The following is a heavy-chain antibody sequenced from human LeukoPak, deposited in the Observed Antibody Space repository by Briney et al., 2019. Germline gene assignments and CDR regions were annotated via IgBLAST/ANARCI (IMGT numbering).Heavy chain of an antibody. J-gene: IGHJ4*02. CDR2: INPNSGGT. Sequence: GASVKVSCKASGYTFTGYYMHWVRQAPGQGLEWMGWINPNSGGTNYAQKFQGRVTMTRDTSTSTAYMKLSRLRSDDTAVYYCARPRVGATYFDYWGQGTLVTVSS. CDR3: ARPRVGATYFDY. D-gene: IGHD1-26*01. V-gene: IGHV1-2*02. CDR1: GYTFTGYY.